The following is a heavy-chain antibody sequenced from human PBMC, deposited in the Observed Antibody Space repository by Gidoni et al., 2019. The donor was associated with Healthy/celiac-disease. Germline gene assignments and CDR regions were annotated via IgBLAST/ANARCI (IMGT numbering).Heavy chain of an antibody. CDR1: GFTFSTYA. CDR2: ISSNGGST. Sequence: EVQLVESGGGLVQPGGSLRLSCAASGFTFSTYAMHWVRQAPGKGLEYVSAISSNGGSTYYANSVKGRFTISRDNSKNTLYLQMGSLRAEDMAVYYCARSLGGGGYYYLRGIDYWGQGTLVTVSS. CDR3: ARSLGGGGYYYLRGIDY. D-gene: IGHD3-22*01. J-gene: IGHJ4*02. V-gene: IGHV3-64*01.